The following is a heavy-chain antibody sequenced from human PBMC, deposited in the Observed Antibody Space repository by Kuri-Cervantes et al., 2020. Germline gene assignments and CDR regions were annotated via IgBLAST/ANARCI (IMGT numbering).Heavy chain of an antibody. J-gene: IGHJ5*02. CDR3: VSAVVAVTSWFDP. V-gene: IGHV1-18*01. CDR2: ISAYNGNT. D-gene: IGHD2-15*01. CDR1: GYTFTSYG. Sequence: ASVKVSCKASGYTFTSYGISWVRQAPGQGLEWMGWISAYNGNTNYAQKLQGRVTMTTDTSTSTAYMELSSLRSEDTAVYYCVSAVVAVTSWFDPWGQGTLVTVSS.